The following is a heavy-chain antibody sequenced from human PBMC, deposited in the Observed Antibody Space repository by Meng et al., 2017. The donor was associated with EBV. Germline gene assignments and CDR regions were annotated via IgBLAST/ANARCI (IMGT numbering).Heavy chain of an antibody. CDR2: IYYTGST. CDR3: ASGDYTNYPRWFDP. CDR1: GGSVNNESYY. J-gene: IGHJ5*02. V-gene: IGHV4-61*01. Sequence: QVQLQESGPGPVKPSETLSLTRTISGGSVNNESYYWGWIRQPPGKGLENIGYIYYTGSTNYNSSLKSRVTISLDKSKNQFSLKLTSLTAADTAIYYCASGDYTNYPRWFDPWGQGTLVTVSS. D-gene: IGHD4-11*01.